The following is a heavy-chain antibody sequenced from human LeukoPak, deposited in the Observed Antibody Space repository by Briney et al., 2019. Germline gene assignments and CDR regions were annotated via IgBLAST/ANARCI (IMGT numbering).Heavy chain of an antibody. V-gene: IGHV3-7*01. CDR2: IKQDGSEK. Sequence: AGSLRLSCAASGFTFSSYWMSWVRQAPGKGLEWVANIKQDGSEKYYVDSVKGRFTISRDNAKNSLYLQMNSLRAEDTAVYHCAREKCSGGSCTLDYWGQGTLVTVSS. D-gene: IGHD2-15*01. CDR3: AREKCSGGSCTLDY. CDR1: GFTFSSYW. J-gene: IGHJ4*02.